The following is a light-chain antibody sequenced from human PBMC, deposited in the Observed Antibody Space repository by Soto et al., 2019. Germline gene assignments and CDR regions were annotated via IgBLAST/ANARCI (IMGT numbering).Light chain of an antibody. CDR3: QQTET. CDR2: ATS. V-gene: IGKV1-39*01. Sequence: DIQMTQSPSSLSASVGDRVTITCRASQAIHSYLNWYQQKPGKAPNLLIFATSTLQSGVPSRFSGSASRTDFTLTISSLQPEDFATYYCQQTETFGPGTKVDIK. CDR1: QAIHSY. J-gene: IGKJ3*01.